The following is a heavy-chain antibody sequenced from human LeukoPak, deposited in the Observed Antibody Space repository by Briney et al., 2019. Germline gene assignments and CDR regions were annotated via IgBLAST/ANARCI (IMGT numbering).Heavy chain of an antibody. CDR2: IKQDGSEK. V-gene: IGHV3-7*01. Sequence: GGSLRLSCAASGFTFSSYWMSWVRKAPGKGLEWVANIKQDGSEKYYVDSVKGRFTISRDNAKNSLYLQMNSLRAEDTAVYYCARKYDDFWSGGWFDPWGQGTLVTVSS. CDR1: GFTFSSYW. D-gene: IGHD3-3*01. CDR3: ARKYDDFWSGGWFDP. J-gene: IGHJ5*02.